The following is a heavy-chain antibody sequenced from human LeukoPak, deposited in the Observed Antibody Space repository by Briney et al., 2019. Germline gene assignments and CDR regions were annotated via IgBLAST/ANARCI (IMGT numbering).Heavy chain of an antibody. V-gene: IGHV3-30*03. D-gene: IGHD3-16*01. J-gene: IGHJ4*02. CDR1: GFTFSRYM. Sequence: GGSLRLSCATSGFTFSRYMMHWVRQAPGKGLKWLALISYDGSAKDYADSVKGRFTISRDNSKNTLFVQMNGLRPEDTAVYYCARDRPYYYDLRGLDYWGQGTLVTVSS. CDR3: ARDRPYYYDLRGLDY. CDR2: ISYDGSAK.